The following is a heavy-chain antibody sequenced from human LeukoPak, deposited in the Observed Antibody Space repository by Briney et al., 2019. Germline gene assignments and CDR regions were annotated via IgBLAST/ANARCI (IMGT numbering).Heavy chain of an antibody. Sequence: PSETLSLTCAVSNYSITSGYFWGWIRQPPGKGLEWIASIYHSGTTYHNPSLRNRVTLFVDTSKNQFSLKLTSLTAADTAVYYCARDGVFHDSDGYSFDYRGQGTLVTVSS. CDR1: NYSITSGYF. CDR3: ARDGVFHDSDGYSFDY. D-gene: IGHD3-22*01. V-gene: IGHV4-38-2*02. J-gene: IGHJ4*02. CDR2: IYHSGTT.